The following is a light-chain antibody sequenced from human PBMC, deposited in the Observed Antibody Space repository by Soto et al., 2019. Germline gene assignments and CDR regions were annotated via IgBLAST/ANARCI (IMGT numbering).Light chain of an antibody. CDR3: QQYDTYPLT. CDR1: QSIGSY. CDR2: AAS. V-gene: IGKV1-39*01. J-gene: IGKJ4*01. Sequence: DIQMTQSPSSLSASVGDRVTITCRASQSIGSYFNWYQQKPGKAPKLLIYAASALESGVPSRFSGSGSGTEFTLTISGLQPEDVASYYCQQYDTYPLTFGGGTKVDIK.